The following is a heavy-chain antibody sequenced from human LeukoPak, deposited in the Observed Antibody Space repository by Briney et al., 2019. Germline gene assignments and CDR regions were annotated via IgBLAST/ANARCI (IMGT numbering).Heavy chain of an antibody. CDR1: GYTFINYG. D-gene: IGHD1-1*01. V-gene: IGHV1-18*01. Sequence: ASVKVSCKASGYTFINYGITWMRQAPGQGLDLMGWINTDNGNTCYEQKIQGRVTMTADTSTRTGYMELRSLRSDDTAVYYCARGGPWNDAFDVWGQGTMVTVSS. J-gene: IGHJ3*01. CDR3: ARGGPWNDAFDV. CDR2: INTDNGNT.